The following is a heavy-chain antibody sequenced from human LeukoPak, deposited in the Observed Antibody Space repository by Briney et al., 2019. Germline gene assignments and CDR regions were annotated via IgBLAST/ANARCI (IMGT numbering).Heavy chain of an antibody. V-gene: IGHV3-74*01. Sequence: GGSLRLSCAASGFTFSSYWMHWVRQAPGKGLVWVSRINSDGSSTSYADSVKGRFTISRDNAKNTLYLQMNSLRAEDTAVYYCARVSSGWGGLDHWGQGTLVTVSS. CDR3: ARVSSGWGGLDH. CDR2: INSDGSST. J-gene: IGHJ4*02. D-gene: IGHD6-19*01. CDR1: GFTFSSYW.